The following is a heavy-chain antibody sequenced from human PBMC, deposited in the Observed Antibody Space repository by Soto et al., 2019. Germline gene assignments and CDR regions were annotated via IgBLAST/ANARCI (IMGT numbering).Heavy chain of an antibody. CDR2: IYYSGST. CDR3: ARGGNYYYYMDV. Sequence: QVQLQESGPGLVKPSETLYLTCTVSGDSISSYYWSWIRQPPGKGLEWIGYIYYSGSTNYNPSLKSRVTISVDTSKNQFSLKLSSVTAADTAVYFCARGGNYYYYMDVWGKGTTVTVSS. V-gene: IGHV4-59*01. CDR1: GDSISSYY. J-gene: IGHJ6*03.